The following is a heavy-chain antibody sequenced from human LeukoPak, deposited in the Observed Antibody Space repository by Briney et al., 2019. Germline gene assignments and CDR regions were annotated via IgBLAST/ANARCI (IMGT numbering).Heavy chain of an antibody. CDR3: ARSDFWSGLDYYYYSMDV. J-gene: IGHJ6*02. D-gene: IGHD3-3*01. CDR1: GFTFSSNY. Sequence: PGGSLRLSCAASGFTFSSNYMSWVRQAPGKGLEWVSVIYSGGSTYYADSVKGRFTISRDNSKNTLYLQMNSLRAEDTAVYYCARSDFWSGLDYYYYSMDVWGQGTTVIVSS. V-gene: IGHV3-53*01. CDR2: IYSGGST.